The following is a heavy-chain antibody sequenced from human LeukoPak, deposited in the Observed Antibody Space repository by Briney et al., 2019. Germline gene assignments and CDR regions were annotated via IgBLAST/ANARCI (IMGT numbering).Heavy chain of an antibody. Sequence: SETLSLTCSVSGDSITGYYWGWIRQPPGRGREWIGNIYYTGNTYYNSSLKNRVTISLDTSKNQFSLKVISMTAADTAVYYCARDNPYGSGTDYWGQGTLVTVSS. CDR2: IYYTGNT. CDR3: ARDNPYGSGTDY. V-gene: IGHV4-39*07. J-gene: IGHJ4*02. CDR1: GDSITGYY. D-gene: IGHD3-10*01.